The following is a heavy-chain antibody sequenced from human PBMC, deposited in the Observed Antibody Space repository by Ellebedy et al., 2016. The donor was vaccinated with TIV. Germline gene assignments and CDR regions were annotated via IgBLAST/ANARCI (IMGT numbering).Heavy chain of an antibody. J-gene: IGHJ4*02. CDR2: ISDSGGNT. Sequence: GESLKISXAASGFPFSSYAMSWVRQPPGKGLEWVSSISDSGGNTYYADSVRGRFTFSRDNSKNTLYLQMNSLRAEDTAVYYCAKGWLGAGAGTDFDYWGRGTPVTVSS. CDR1: GFPFSSYA. CDR3: AKGWLGAGAGTDFDY. D-gene: IGHD6-13*01. V-gene: IGHV3-23*01.